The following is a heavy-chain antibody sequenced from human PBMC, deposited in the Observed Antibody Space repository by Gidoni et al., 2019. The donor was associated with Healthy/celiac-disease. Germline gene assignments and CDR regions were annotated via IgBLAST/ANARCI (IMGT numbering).Heavy chain of an antibody. Sequence: EVQLVESGGGLVQPGRSLRRSCAASGFTFDAYAMHWVRQAPGKGLEWVSGISWNSGSIGYADSVKGRFTISRDNAKNSLYLQMNSLRAEDTALYYCAKVASGAAADHWYFDLWGRGTLVTVSS. CDR2: ISWNSGSI. CDR1: GFTFDAYA. J-gene: IGHJ2*01. CDR3: AKVASGAAADHWYFDL. V-gene: IGHV3-9*01. D-gene: IGHD6-13*01.